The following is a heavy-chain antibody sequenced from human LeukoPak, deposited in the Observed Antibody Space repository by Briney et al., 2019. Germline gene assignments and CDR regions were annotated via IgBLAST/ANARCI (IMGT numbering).Heavy chain of an antibody. V-gene: IGHV1-46*01. CDR3: TREVLRYYYYMDV. CDR1: GYTFTSNY. CDR2: ISPSGGST. Sequence: ASVKVSCKAFGYTFTSNYMHWVRQAPGQGPEWMGVISPSGGSTTYAQKFQGRVTLTRDMSTSTDYLELSSLRSEDTAVYYCTREVLRYYYYMDVWGKGTTVTVSS. D-gene: IGHD3-16*01. J-gene: IGHJ6*03.